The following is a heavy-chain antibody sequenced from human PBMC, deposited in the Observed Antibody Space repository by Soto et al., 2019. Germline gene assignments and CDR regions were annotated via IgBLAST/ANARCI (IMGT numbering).Heavy chain of an antibody. Sequence: EVQLVESGGGLVQPGGSLRLSCAASGFTVSSNYMSWVRQAPGKGLEWVSVIYSGDSGSTYYADSVKGRFAISRDISKNTGDLQINRLRAEDTAVYYCARDGSSRPTEYWGQGTLVTVSS. CDR2: IYSGDSGST. V-gene: IGHV3-66*01. D-gene: IGHD3-10*01. CDR3: ARDGSSRPTEY. CDR1: GFTVSSNY. J-gene: IGHJ4*02.